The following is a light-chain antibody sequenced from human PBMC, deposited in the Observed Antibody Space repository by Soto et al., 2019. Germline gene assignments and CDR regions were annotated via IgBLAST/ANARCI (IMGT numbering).Light chain of an antibody. CDR1: QSVSSNY. CDR2: GAS. V-gene: IGKV3D-20*02. J-gene: IGKJ4*01. Sequence: EIVLTQSPGTLSLSPGERATLSCRASQSVSSNYLAWYQQKPGQAPRLLIYGASSRATGIPDRFSGSGSGTDFTLTISRLEPEDFAVYYCHQRSNWPRTFGGGTKVEIK. CDR3: HQRSNWPRT.